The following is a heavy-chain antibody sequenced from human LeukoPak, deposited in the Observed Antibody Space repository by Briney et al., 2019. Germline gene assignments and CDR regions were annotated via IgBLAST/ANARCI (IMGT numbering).Heavy chain of an antibody. CDR3: ARNSGIAAAGTSDY. D-gene: IGHD6-13*01. CDR2: MNPNSGNT. V-gene: IGHV1-8*01. CDR1: GYTFTSYD. Sequence: GASVKVSCKASGYTFTSYDINWVRQATGQGLEWMGWMNPNSGNTGYAQKFQGRVTMTRNTSISTAYMELSSLRSEDTAVYYCARNSGIAAAGTSDYWGQGTLVTVSS. J-gene: IGHJ4*02.